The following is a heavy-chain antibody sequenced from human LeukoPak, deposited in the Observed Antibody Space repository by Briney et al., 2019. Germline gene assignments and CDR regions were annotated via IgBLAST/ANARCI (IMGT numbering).Heavy chain of an antibody. CDR3: ARYCTSTSCSLPYYYGLDV. CDR1: GGSNSSSYYC. D-gene: IGHD2-2*01. J-gene: IGHJ6*02. V-gene: IGHV4-39*01. Sequence: RTSETLSLTCTVSGGSNSSSYYCWGWIRQPPGKGLEWIGSIYYSGSTYYNPSLKSRLTISVDTSNNQFSLKLSSVTAADTAVYYCARYCTSTSCSLPYYYGLDVWGQGTTVTVSS. CDR2: IYYSGST.